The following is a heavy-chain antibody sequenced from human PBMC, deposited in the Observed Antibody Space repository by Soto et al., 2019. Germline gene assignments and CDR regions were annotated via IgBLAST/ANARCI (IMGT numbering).Heavy chain of an antibody. D-gene: IGHD2-21*01. Sequence: QVQLVESGGGVVQPGRSLGLSCAASGFTFSHHGMHWVRQAPGKGLEWLTVVSSDGSITYDADSVRGRFAISRDNSKNTLYLHMNSLRTEDTAVYYCAKESDYYSNSKWSFDSWGQGILVTVSS. V-gene: IGHV3-30*18. J-gene: IGHJ4*02. CDR1: GFTFSHHG. CDR2: VSSDGSIT. CDR3: AKESDYYSNSKWSFDS.